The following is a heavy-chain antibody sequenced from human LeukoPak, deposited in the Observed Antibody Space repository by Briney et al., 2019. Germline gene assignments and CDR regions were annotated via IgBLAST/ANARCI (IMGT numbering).Heavy chain of an antibody. J-gene: IGHJ4*02. Sequence: SVKVSCKTSGGTFSSYAISWVRQAPGQGLEWMGGIIPIFGTANYAQKFQGRVTITTDESTSTAYMELSSLRSEDTAVYYCARDRGYCSSTSCPYFDYWGQGTLVTVSS. D-gene: IGHD2-2*01. CDR3: ARDRGYCSSTSCPYFDY. V-gene: IGHV1-69*05. CDR1: GGTFSSYA. CDR2: IIPIFGTA.